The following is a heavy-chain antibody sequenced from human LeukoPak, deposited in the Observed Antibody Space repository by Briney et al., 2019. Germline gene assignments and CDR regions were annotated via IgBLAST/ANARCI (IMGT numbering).Heavy chain of an antibody. CDR2: ISYDGSNK. CDR1: GFTFDDYG. Sequence: PGGSLRLSCAASGFTFDDYGMSWVRQAPGKGLEWVAVISYDGSNKYYADSVKGRFTISRDNSKNTLYLQMNSLRAEDTAVYYCARSTVYAQGAGGFDYWGQGTLVTVSS. CDR3: ARSTVYAQGAGGFDY. D-gene: IGHD2-8*01. V-gene: IGHV3-30*03. J-gene: IGHJ4*02.